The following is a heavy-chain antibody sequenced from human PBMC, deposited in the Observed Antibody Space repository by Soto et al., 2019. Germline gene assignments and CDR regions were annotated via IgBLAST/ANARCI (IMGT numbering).Heavy chain of an antibody. D-gene: IGHD1-1*01. J-gene: IGHJ6*02. CDR3: ARERDWNYYYYGMDV. Sequence: SSVKVSCKASAGTFSSYGISWVRQAPGQGLEWMGGIIPIFGTANYAQKFQGRVTITADESTSTAYMELSSLRSEDTAVYYCARERDWNYYYYGMDVWGQGTTVTVSS. CDR1: AGTFSSYG. V-gene: IGHV1-69*13. CDR2: IIPIFGTA.